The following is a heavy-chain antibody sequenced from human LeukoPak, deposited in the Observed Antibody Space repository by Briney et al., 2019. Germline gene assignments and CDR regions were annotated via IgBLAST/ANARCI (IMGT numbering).Heavy chain of an antibody. CDR2: ISGGGDST. CDR3: GSTTAEGIVVVPAAISLDY. D-gene: IGHD2-2*02. Sequence: PGGSLRLSCAASGFTFSNYAMSWVRQAQGKGLEWVSAISGGGDSTYYADSVKGRFTISRDNSKNTLYLQMNSLRAEDTAIYYCGSTTAEGIVVVPAAISLDYWGQGTLVTVSS. CDR1: GFTFSNYA. J-gene: IGHJ4*02. V-gene: IGHV3-23*01.